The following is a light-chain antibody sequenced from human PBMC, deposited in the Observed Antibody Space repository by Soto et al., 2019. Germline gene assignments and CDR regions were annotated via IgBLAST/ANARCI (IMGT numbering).Light chain of an antibody. CDR3: QSYDSSLTTFV. CDR1: SSNIGAEYD. Sequence: QSVLTQPPSVSGAPGQRVAISCTGSSSNIGAEYDVHWYQQLPGTAPKRLIYGDNNRPSGVPDRFSGSKSGTSASLAITGLQPEDEADYYCQSYDSSLTTFVFGPGTKVTV. CDR2: GDN. J-gene: IGLJ1*01. V-gene: IGLV1-40*01.